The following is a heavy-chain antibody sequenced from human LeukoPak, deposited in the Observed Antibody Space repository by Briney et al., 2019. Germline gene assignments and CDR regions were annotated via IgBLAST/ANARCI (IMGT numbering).Heavy chain of an antibody. V-gene: IGHV4-59*01. CDR1: GGSISSYY. J-gene: IGHJ4*02. CDR3: AREYGLGYCSSTSCYAHFDY. CDR2: IYYSGST. D-gene: IGHD2-2*01. Sequence: SETLSLTCTVSGGSISSYYWSWIRQPPGKGLEWIGYIYYSGSTNYNPSLKSRVTISVDTSKNQFSLKPSSVTAADTAVYYCAREYGLGYCSSTSCYAHFDYWGQGTLVTASS.